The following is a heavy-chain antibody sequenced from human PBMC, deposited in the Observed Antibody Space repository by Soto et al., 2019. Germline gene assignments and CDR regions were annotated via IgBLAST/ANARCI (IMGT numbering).Heavy chain of an antibody. D-gene: IGHD4-17*01. CDR2: IYYSGST. CDR1: GGSISSYY. Sequence: SETLSLTCTVSGGSISSYYWSWIRQPPGKGLEWIGYIYYSGSTNYNPSLKSRVTISVDTSKNQFSLKLSSVTAADTALYYCARLPWADYGGIFDPWGQGTLVTVSS. J-gene: IGHJ5*02. V-gene: IGHV4-59*01. CDR3: ARLPWADYGGIFDP.